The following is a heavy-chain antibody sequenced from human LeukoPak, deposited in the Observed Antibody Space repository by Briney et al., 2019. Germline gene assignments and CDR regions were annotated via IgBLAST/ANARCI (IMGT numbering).Heavy chain of an antibody. CDR1: GDSISSGSYY. J-gene: IGHJ3*01. CDR3: ARDDYGVFDAFDV. V-gene: IGHV4-61*02. CDR2: IHTSGRT. D-gene: IGHD3-16*01. Sequence: SETPSLTCTVSGDSISSGSYYWSWIRQPAGKGLEWIGRIHTSGRTNYNPSLKSRVTISADTSKNQFSLKLSSVTAADTAVYYCARDDYGVFDAFDVWGQGTVVTVSS.